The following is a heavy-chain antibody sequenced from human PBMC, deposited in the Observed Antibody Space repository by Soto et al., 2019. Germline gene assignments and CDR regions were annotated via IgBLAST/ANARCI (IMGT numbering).Heavy chain of an antibody. V-gene: IGHV3-48*02. CDR2: ISSSSSSI. Sequence: PGGSLRLSCAASGFIFSSYSMNWVRQAPGKGLEWVSYISSSSSSIHYADSVKGRFTISRDKAKNSLYLQMNSLRDEDTALYYCVREVYSGSYYGMDVWGQGTTVTVSS. J-gene: IGHJ6*02. CDR1: GFIFSSYS. D-gene: IGHD1-26*01. CDR3: VREVYSGSYYGMDV.